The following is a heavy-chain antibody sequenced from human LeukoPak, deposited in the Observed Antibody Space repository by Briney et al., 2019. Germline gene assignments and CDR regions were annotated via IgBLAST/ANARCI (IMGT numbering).Heavy chain of an antibody. CDR1: GYTFTSYA. J-gene: IGHJ3*02. D-gene: IGHD1-26*01. CDR2: INAGNGNT. CDR3: ARDPGGSGSYYGAFDI. Sequence: ASVKVSCKASGYTFTSYAMHWVRQAPGQRLEWMGWINAGNGNTKYSQKFQGRVTITRDTSASTAYMELSSLRSEDTAVYYCARDPGGSGSYYGAFDIWGQGTMVTVSS. V-gene: IGHV1-3*01.